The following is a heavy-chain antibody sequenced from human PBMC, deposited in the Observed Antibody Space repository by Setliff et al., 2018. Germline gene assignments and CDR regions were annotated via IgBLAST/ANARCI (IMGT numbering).Heavy chain of an antibody. V-gene: IGHV4-39*07. D-gene: IGHD2-15*01. CDR2: ISYSGST. J-gene: IGHJ4*02. Sequence: SETLSLTCTVSGGSISSSSYYWGWIRQPPGKGLEWIGSISYSGSTYYNPPLKSRVTISVDTSKNQFSLRLSSVTAADTAMYYCARILGYCSGGSCYVPYWGQGTLVTVSS. CDR3: ARILGYCSGGSCYVPY. CDR1: GGSISSSSYY.